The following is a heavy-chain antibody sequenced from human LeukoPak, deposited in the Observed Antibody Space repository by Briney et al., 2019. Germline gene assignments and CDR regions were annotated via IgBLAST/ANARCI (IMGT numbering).Heavy chain of an antibody. CDR3: ARGRGSGWPNWFDP. CDR1: GYTFTSYD. Sequence: GASVKVSCKASGYTFTSYDINWVRQATGQGLEWMGWMNPNSGNTGYAQKFQGRVTITRDTSASTAYMELSSLRSEDTAVYYCARGRGSGWPNWFDPWGQGTLVTVSS. D-gene: IGHD6-19*01. CDR2: MNPNSGNT. V-gene: IGHV1-8*03. J-gene: IGHJ5*02.